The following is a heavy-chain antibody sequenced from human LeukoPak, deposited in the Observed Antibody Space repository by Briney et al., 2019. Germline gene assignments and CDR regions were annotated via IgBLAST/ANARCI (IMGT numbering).Heavy chain of an antibody. D-gene: IGHD1-1*01. J-gene: IGHJ4*02. Sequence: ASVKVSCKASGYTFTSYGISWVRQAPGQGLEWMGWISAYNGNTNYAQKLQGRVTITTDTSTSTAYMELRSLRSDDTAVYYCARVIGTTGTTRGEGDYFDYWGQGTLVTVSS. CDR3: ARVIGTTGTTRGEGDYFDY. CDR1: GYTFTSYG. CDR2: ISAYNGNT. V-gene: IGHV1-18*04.